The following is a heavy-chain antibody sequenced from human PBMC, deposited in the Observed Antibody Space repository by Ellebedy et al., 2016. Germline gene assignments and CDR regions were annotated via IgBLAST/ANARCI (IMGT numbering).Heavy chain of an antibody. CDR2: MNHDGSEK. V-gene: IGHV3-7*01. CDR1: GFTFSNFW. CDR3: ARGTHLPGLDI. J-gene: IGHJ3*02. Sequence: GESLKISXAASGFTFSNFWMNWVRQAPGKGLEWVANMNHDGSEKYYVDSVKGRFTISRDNAKNSRYLQMNSLRAEDTAIYYCARGTHLPGLDIWGQGTMVTVSS.